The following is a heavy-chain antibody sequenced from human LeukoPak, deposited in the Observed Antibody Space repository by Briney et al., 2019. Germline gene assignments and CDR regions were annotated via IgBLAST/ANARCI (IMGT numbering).Heavy chain of an antibody. Sequence: SETLSLTCAVYGGSFSGYYWSWIRQPPGKGLEGIGEINHSGSTNYNPSLKSRVTISVDTSKNQFSLKLSSVTAADTAVYYCAGPSRFSSSWYQHWGQGTLVTVSS. V-gene: IGHV4-34*01. D-gene: IGHD6-13*01. CDR3: AGPSRFSSSWYQH. J-gene: IGHJ1*01. CDR2: INHSGST. CDR1: GGSFSGYY.